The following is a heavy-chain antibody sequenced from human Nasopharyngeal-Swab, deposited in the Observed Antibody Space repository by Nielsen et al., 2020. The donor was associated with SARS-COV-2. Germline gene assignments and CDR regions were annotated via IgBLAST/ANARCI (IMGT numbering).Heavy chain of an antibody. CDR2: IYYSGST. CDR1: GGSISSYY. CDR3: ARGPNSSGGVDAFDI. D-gene: IGHD6-19*01. Sequence: SETLSLTCTASGGSISSYYWSWIRQPPGKGLEWIGYIYYSGSTNYNPSLKSRVTISVDTSKNQFSLKLSSVTAADTAVYYCARGPNSSGGVDAFDIWGQGTMVTVSS. V-gene: IGHV4-59*13. J-gene: IGHJ3*02.